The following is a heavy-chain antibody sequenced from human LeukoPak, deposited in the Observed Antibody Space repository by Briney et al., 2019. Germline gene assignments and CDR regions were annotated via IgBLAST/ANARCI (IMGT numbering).Heavy chain of an antibody. CDR1: GFPFNDYA. CDR3: AKGTRLVWGSYLGDY. V-gene: IGHV3-9*01. CDR2: INWNGDDT. Sequence: GRSLRLSCAASGFPFNDYAMHWVRQAPGKGLEWVSGINWNGDDTGYADSVKGRFTISRDNAKNSLYLQMNSLRAEDTALYYCAKGTRLVWGSYLGDYWGQGTLVTVSS. D-gene: IGHD3-16*01. J-gene: IGHJ4*02.